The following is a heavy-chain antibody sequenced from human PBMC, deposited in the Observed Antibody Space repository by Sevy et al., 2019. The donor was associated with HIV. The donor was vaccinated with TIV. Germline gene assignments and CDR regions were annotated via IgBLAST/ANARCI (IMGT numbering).Heavy chain of an antibody. Sequence: SETLSLTCTVSGGSISSYYWSWIRQPAGKGLEWIGRIYTSGSTNYNPSLKSRVTMSVDTSKNQFPLKLSSVTAADTAVYYCAGGAIFGVVIISDAFDIWGQGTMVTVSS. D-gene: IGHD3-3*01. CDR2: IYTSGST. V-gene: IGHV4-4*07. CDR1: GGSISSYY. J-gene: IGHJ3*02. CDR3: AGGAIFGVVIISDAFDI.